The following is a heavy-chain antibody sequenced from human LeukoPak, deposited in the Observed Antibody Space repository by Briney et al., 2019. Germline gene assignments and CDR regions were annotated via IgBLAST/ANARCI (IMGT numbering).Heavy chain of an antibody. CDR3: ARSRREQWLGSYFDY. D-gene: IGHD6-19*01. V-gene: IGHV4-30-4*01. CDR2: IYYSGST. Sequence: SETLSLTCTVSGGSISSGDYYWSWIRQPPGKGLEWIGYIYYSGSTYYNPSLKSRVTISVDTSKNQLSLKLGSVTAADTAVYYCARSRREQWLGSYFDYWGQGTLVTVSS. J-gene: IGHJ4*02. CDR1: GGSISSGDYY.